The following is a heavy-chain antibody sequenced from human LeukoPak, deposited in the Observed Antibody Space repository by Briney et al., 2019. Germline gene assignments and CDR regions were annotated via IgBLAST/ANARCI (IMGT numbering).Heavy chain of an antibody. Sequence: SETLSLTCAVYGGSFSGYYWSWIRQPPGKGLEWIEEINHSGSTYYNPSLKSRVTISVDTSKNQFSLKLSSVTAADTAVYYCARWGTSRYCSSTSCPGHAFDIWGQGTMVTVSS. J-gene: IGHJ3*02. CDR3: ARWGTSRYCSSTSCPGHAFDI. D-gene: IGHD2-2*01. CDR2: INHSGST. V-gene: IGHV4-34*01. CDR1: GGSFSGYY.